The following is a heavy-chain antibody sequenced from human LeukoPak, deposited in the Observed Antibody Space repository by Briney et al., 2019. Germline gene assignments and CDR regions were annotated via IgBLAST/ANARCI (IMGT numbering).Heavy chain of an antibody. D-gene: IGHD6-13*01. J-gene: IGHJ3*02. Sequence: GGSLRLSCAASGFTFSSYAMHWVRQAPGKGLEWVAVISYDGSNKYYADSVKGRFTISRDNSKNTLYLQMNSLRAEDTAVYYCARVGSSWLFDAFDIWGQGTMVTVSS. CDR2: ISYDGSNK. CDR3: ARVGSSWLFDAFDI. CDR1: GFTFSSYA. V-gene: IGHV3-30-3*01.